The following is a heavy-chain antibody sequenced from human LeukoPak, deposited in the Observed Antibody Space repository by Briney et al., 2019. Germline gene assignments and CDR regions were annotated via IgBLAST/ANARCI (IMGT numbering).Heavy chain of an antibody. CDR2: IFPGGSDT. CDR1: EYSFATYW. J-gene: IGHJ4*02. D-gene: IGHD2-15*01. Sequence: KPGESLKISCKGSEYSFATYWIGWVRQMPGQGLEWMGIIFPGGSDTRYSPSFQGQVTISADKSISTAYLQWSSLKASDTAIYYCASEYCSGGNCYFDYWGQGTLATVSS. V-gene: IGHV5-51*01. CDR3: ASEYCSGGNCYFDY.